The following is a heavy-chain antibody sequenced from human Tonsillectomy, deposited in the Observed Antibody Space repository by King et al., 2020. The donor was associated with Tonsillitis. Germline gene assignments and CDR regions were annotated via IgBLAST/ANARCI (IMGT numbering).Heavy chain of an antibody. Sequence: VQLVESGGGLVKPGRSLRLSCAASGFTFSDYYMSWIRQAPGKGLEWVSYISSSGSTIYYADSVKGRFTISRDNAKNSLYLQMNSLRAEDTAVYYCASERITMIVVVNDAFDIWGQGTMVTVSS. CDR1: GFTFSDYY. CDR3: ASERITMIVVVNDAFDI. J-gene: IGHJ3*02. CDR2: ISSSGSTI. D-gene: IGHD3-22*01. V-gene: IGHV3-11*01.